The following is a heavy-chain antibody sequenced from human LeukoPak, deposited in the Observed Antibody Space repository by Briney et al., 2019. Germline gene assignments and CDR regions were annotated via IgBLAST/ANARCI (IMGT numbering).Heavy chain of an antibody. V-gene: IGHV3-7*03. CDR2: IKPDGSEK. Sequence: QTGGSLRLSCAASGFTFSSTWMNWVRQTPGEGLEWVANIKPDGSEKYYVDSVKGRFTISRDNAKNSLYLQMNSLRAEDTAVYYYARAPIAAAGVDWFDPWGQGTLVTVSS. CDR1: GFTFSSTW. D-gene: IGHD6-13*01. CDR3: ARAPIAAAGVDWFDP. J-gene: IGHJ5*02.